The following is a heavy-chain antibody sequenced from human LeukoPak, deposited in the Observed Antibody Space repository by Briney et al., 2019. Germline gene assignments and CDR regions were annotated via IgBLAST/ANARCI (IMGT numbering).Heavy chain of an antibody. CDR1: GYTFTGYY. CDR3: ASGYSSSWAYYYYYMDV. Sequence: ASVKVSCKASGYTFTGYYMHWVRQAPGQGLKWMGWINPNSGGTNYAQKFQGRVTMTRDTSISTAYMELSRLRSDDTAVYYCASGYSSSWAYYYYYMDVWGKGTTVTVSS. D-gene: IGHD6-13*01. CDR2: INPNSGGT. J-gene: IGHJ6*03. V-gene: IGHV1-2*02.